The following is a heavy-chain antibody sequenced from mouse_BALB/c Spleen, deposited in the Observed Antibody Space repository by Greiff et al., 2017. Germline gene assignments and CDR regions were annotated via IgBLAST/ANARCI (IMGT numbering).Heavy chain of an antibody. Sequence: DVQLVESGGGLVKPGGSLKLSCAASGFTFSSYAMSWVRQTPEKRLEWVASISSGGSTYYPDSVKGRFTISRDNARNILYLQMSSLRSEDTAMYYCARGPSYAMDYWGQGTSVTVSS. CDR2: ISSGGST. CDR1: GFTFSSYA. J-gene: IGHJ4*01. CDR3: ARGPSYAMDY. V-gene: IGHV5-6-5*01.